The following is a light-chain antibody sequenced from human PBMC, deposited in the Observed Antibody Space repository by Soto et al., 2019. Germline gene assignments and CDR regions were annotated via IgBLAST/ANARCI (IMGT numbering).Light chain of an antibody. J-gene: IGLJ2*01. CDR1: SSDVGRYNY. V-gene: IGLV2-14*01. CDR3: SSYTSSSTPLV. CDR2: DVS. Sequence: QSALTQPASVSGSPGQSITISCTGTSSDVGRYNYVSWYQQHPGNAPKLMIYDVSYRPSGVSNRFSGSKSGNTASLTISGLQAEDEADYYCSSYTSSSTPLVFGGGTQLTVL.